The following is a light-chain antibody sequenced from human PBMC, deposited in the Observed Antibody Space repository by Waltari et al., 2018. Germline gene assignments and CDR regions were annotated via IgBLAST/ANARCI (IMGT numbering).Light chain of an antibody. V-gene: IGLV2-14*01. Sequence: QSALTQPASVSGSPGQSITISCTGTSRDVGGYNYVSWYQQHPGKAPKLMIYEVSNRPSGVSNRFSGSKSGNTASLTISGLQAEDEADYYCSSYTSSSTYVFGTGTEVTVL. CDR3: SSYTSSSTYV. CDR1: SRDVGGYNY. J-gene: IGLJ1*01. CDR2: EVS.